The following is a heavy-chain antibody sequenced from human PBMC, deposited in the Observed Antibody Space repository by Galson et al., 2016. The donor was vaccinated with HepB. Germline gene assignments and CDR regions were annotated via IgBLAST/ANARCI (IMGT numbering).Heavy chain of an antibody. CDR3: ARAPFSLYASGSYYRDYYYLDV. CDR2: ISYSGST. D-gene: IGHD3-10*01. Sequence: TLSLTCTVSNGSISGGIYYWSWIRQDTGKGLEWIGYISYSGSTYYNPSLKSRVLISIDTSKNHFSLKLSSVTAADTAAYYCARAPFSLYASGSYYRDYYYLDVWGKGTTVTVSS. V-gene: IGHV4-31*03. J-gene: IGHJ6*03. CDR1: NGSISGGIYY.